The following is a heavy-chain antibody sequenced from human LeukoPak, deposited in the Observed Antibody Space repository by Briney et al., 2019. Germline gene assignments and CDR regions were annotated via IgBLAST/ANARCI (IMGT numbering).Heavy chain of an antibody. CDR1: GYTFTNNA. J-gene: IGHJ5*02. Sequence: ASVKVSCKTSGYTFTNNAINWVRQAPGQGLEWMGWINTNTGNPTYAQGFTGRFVFSLDTSVSTAYLQISSLKAEDTAVYYCARVPQDQWLVEGWLDPWGQGTLVTVSS. CDR2: INTNTGNP. D-gene: IGHD6-19*01. CDR3: ARVPQDQWLVEGWLDP. V-gene: IGHV7-4-1*02.